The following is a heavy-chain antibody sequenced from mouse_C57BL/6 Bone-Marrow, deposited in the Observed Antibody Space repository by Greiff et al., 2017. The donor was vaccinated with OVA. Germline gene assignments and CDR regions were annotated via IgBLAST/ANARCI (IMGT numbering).Heavy chain of an antibody. J-gene: IGHJ4*01. Sequence: EVMLVESGGDLVKPGGSLKLSCAASGFTFSSYGMSWVRQTPDKRLEWVATISSGGSYTYYPDSVKGRFTISRDNAKNTLYLQMSSLKSEDTARYYCARHGDGYYVYYAMDYWGQGTSVTVSA. CDR3: ARHGDGYYVYYAMDY. CDR2: ISSGGSYT. V-gene: IGHV5-6*01. D-gene: IGHD2-3*01. CDR1: GFTFSSYG.